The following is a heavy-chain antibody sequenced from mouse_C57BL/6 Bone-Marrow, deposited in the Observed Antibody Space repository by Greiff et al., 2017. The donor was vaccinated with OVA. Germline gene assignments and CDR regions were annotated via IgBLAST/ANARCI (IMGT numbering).Heavy chain of an antibody. CDR2: INYDGSST. D-gene: IGHD3-3*01. V-gene: IGHV5-16*01. J-gene: IGHJ4*01. CDR3: ARGGTWDRYYYAMDY. CDR1: GFTFSDYY. Sequence: EVKLVESEGGLVQPGSSMKLSCTASGFTFSDYYMAWVRQVPEKGLEWVANINYDGSSTYYLDSLKSRFIISRDNAKNILYLQMSSLKSEDTATYYCARGGTWDRYYYAMDYWGQGTSVTVSS.